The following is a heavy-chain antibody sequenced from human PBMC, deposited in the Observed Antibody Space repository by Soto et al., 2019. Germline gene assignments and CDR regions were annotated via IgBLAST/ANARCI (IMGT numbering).Heavy chain of an antibody. Sequence: SETLSLTCTVSGGSISSDDYYWSWIRQPPGEGLEWIGYIYYSGSTSYNPSLKSRVTISIDTSKNQFFLRLTSVTAADTAMYYCARYDILTGYYGYWGHGTLVTVSS. V-gene: IGHV4-30-4*01. CDR2: IYYSGST. CDR3: ARYDILTGYYGY. CDR1: GGSISSDDYY. J-gene: IGHJ4*01. D-gene: IGHD3-9*01.